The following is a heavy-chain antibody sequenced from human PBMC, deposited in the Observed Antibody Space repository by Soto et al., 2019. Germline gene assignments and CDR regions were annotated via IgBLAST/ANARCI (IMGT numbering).Heavy chain of an antibody. CDR3: ARLGYCSSTSCYYGWFDP. CDR1: GFTFSSYW. CDR2: IKQDGSEK. Sequence: GGCMRLSCAASGFTFSSYWMGWVRQAPGKGLEWVANIKQDGSEKYYVDSVKGRFTISRDNAKNSLYLQMNSLRAEDTAVYYCARLGYCSSTSCYYGWFDPWGQGTLVTVSS. D-gene: IGHD2-2*01. J-gene: IGHJ5*02. V-gene: IGHV3-7*03.